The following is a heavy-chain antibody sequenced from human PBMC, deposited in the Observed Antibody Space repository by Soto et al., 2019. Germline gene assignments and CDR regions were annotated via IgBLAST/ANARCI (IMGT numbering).Heavy chain of an antibody. CDR2: INSDGSST. CDR1: GFTFSSYW. V-gene: IGHV3-74*01. CDR3: ARNPYYDFWSGYYFDFDY. D-gene: IGHD3-3*01. Sequence: GGSLRLSCAASGFTFSSYWMHWVRQAPGKGLVWVSHINSDGSSTSYADSVKGRFTISRDNAKNTLYPQMNSLRAEDTAVYYCARNPYYDFWSGYYFDFDYWGQGTLVTVSS. J-gene: IGHJ4*02.